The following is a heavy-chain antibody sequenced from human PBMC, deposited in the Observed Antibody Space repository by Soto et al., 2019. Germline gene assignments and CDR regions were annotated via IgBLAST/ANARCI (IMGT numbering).Heavy chain of an antibody. D-gene: IGHD6-13*01. CDR2: IYYSGST. CDR3: ARRTSSSWYNWFDP. J-gene: IGHJ5*02. CDR1: GGSINSTNYS. V-gene: IGHV4-39*07. Sequence: SETLSLTCTVSGGSINSTNYSWGWIRQPPGKGLEWIVSIYYSGSTNYNPSLKSRVTISVDTSKNQFSLKLSSVTAADTAVYYCARRTSSSWYNWFDPWGQGTLVTVSS.